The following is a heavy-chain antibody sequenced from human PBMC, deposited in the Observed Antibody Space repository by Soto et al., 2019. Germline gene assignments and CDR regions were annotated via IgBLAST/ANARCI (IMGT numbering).Heavy chain of an antibody. CDR2: IYHSGST. CDR1: GASISSDDSQ. J-gene: IGHJ6*02. V-gene: IGHV4-30-4*01. CDR3: AWSHYYVRAGSHFYALDV. D-gene: IGHD3-10*02. Sequence: QVQIQESGPGLVKPSQTLSLTCTVSGASISSDDSQWSWIRQSPGKGLEWIGHIYHSGSTYYRPSLKTRLSVSVDTSKNQFSLKLRSVTVADTAVYFCAWSHYYVRAGSHFYALDVWAQGPRSPSP.